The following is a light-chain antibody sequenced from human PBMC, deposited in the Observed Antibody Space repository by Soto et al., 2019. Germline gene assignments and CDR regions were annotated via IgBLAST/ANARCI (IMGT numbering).Light chain of an antibody. J-gene: IGKJ1*01. Sequence: EIVFTHSPGTLSLSPWEIATLSCRASQSVSSSYLAWYQQKPGQAPRLLIYGASSRATGIPDRFSGSGSGTNFTLTISRLEPEDFAVYYCQQYDSSPKTFGQGAKVDIK. V-gene: IGKV3-20*01. CDR1: QSVSSSY. CDR3: QQYDSSPKT. CDR2: GAS.